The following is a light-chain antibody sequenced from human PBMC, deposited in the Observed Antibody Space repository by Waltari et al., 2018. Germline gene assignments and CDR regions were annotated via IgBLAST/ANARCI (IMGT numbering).Light chain of an antibody. CDR2: AAS. CDR3: QQSHSIPYT. CDR1: QSISSY. Sequence: DIRMTQSPSSLSASVGDRFPITCRASQSISSYLNWYQQKPGKAPKLLIFAASSLQSGVPSRFSGSGSGTDFTLTISSLQPEDFATYYCQQSHSIPYTFGQGTKVEIK. V-gene: IGKV1-39*01. J-gene: IGKJ2*01.